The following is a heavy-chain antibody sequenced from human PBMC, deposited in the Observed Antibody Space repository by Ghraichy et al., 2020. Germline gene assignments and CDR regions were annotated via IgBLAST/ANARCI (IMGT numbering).Heavy chain of an antibody. D-gene: IGHD3-22*01. CDR1: GYSFTTSW. CDR2: IYPGNSDS. J-gene: IGHJ4*02. Sequence: GESLNISCKASGYSFTTSWIGWVRQMPGKDLEWMGSIYPGNSDSRDNPSLQGQVTISDDKSINTAYLQWSRLQASDTAMYYCARNGYDSSGYPVLFDSWGLGTLVTVSS. CDR3: ARNGYDSSGYPVLFDS. V-gene: IGHV5-51*01.